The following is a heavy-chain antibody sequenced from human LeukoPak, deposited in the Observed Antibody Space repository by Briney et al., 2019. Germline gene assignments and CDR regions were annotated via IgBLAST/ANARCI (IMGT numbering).Heavy chain of an antibody. V-gene: IGHV1-2*02. CDR3: ARMDTAMENGDY. CDR1: GYTFNGYY. J-gene: IGHJ4*02. Sequence: ASVKVSCKASGYTFNGYYIHWVRQAPGQGLEWMGWINPNSGGTNYAQKFQGRVTMTRDTSISTAYMELSRLRSDDTAVYYCARMDTAMENGDYWGQGTLVTVSS. CDR2: INPNSGGT. D-gene: IGHD5-18*01.